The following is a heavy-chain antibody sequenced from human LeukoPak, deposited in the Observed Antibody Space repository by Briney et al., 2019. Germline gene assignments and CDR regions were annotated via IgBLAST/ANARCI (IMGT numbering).Heavy chain of an antibody. V-gene: IGHV3-23*01. CDR3: AKRGSGNHFDF. CDR2: SSGRDGST. J-gene: IGHJ5*01. D-gene: IGHD2-15*01. CDR1: GFTFSRND. Sequence: GGSLRLSCEASGFTFSRNDMSWVRQAAGKGLEWVSGSSGRDGSTSYIDSVKGRFTISRDTSRNTLYLQMNGLRADDTAVYYCAKRGSGNHFDFWGQGTLVTVSS.